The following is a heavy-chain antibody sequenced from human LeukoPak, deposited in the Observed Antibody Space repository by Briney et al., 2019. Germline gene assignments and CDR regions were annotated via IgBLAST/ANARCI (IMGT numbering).Heavy chain of an antibody. CDR2: VSTYNGDT. D-gene: IGHD1-7*01. Sequence: ASVKVSCKASGYTFSSYGISWVRQAPGQGLEWTGWVSTYNGDTNYAQKVQGRVTMTTDTSTSTAYMELRSLRSDDTAVYYCARDWNYVNDDFDIWGQGTMVTVSS. J-gene: IGHJ3*02. V-gene: IGHV1-18*01. CDR3: ARDWNYVNDDFDI. CDR1: GYTFSSYG.